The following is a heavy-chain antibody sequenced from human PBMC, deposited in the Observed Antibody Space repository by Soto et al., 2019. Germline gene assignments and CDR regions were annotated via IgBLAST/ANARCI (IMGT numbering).Heavy chain of an antibody. Sequence: QVQLQESGPGLVKPSETLSLTCTVSGGSISSYYWSWIRQPAGKGLEWIGRIYTSGSTNYNPSLKSRVSMSVDTSKNQFSLKLSSVTAADTAVYYCARTDIVVVPAAIRRDYYYGMDVWGQGTTVTVS. CDR3: ARTDIVVVPAAIRRDYYYGMDV. V-gene: IGHV4-4*07. CDR1: GGSISSYY. J-gene: IGHJ6*02. CDR2: IYTSGST. D-gene: IGHD2-2*02.